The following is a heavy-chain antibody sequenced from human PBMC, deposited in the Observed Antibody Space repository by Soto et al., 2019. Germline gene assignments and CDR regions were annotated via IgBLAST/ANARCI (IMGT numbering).Heavy chain of an antibody. J-gene: IGHJ4*02. D-gene: IGHD3-22*01. V-gene: IGHV3-33*01. CDR2: IWYDGSNK. CDR1: GFTFSSYG. CDR3: ARSEGSSGFDY. Sequence: QVQLVESGGGVVQPGRSLRLSCAASGFTFSSYGMHWVRQAPGKGLEWVAVIWYDGSNKYYADSVKGRFTISRDNSKNTLYLQMNSLRAEDTAVYYCARSEGSSGFDYGGQGTLVTVSS.